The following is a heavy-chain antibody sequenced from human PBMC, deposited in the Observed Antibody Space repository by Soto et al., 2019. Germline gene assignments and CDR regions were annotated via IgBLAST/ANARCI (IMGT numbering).Heavy chain of an antibody. Sequence: SETLSLTCTVSGGSISSYYWSWIRQPPGKGLEWIGYIYYSGSTNYNPSLKSRVTISVDTSKNQFSLKLSSVTAADTAVYYCARHYCSSTSCYVTDYMDVWGKGTTVTVSS. CDR3: ARHYCSSTSCYVTDYMDV. J-gene: IGHJ6*03. CDR2: IYYSGST. CDR1: GGSISSYY. V-gene: IGHV4-59*08. D-gene: IGHD2-2*01.